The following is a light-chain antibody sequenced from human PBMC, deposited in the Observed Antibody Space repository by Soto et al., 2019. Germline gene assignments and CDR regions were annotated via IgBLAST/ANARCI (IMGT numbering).Light chain of an antibody. CDR3: QQYDYWWT. CDR1: QSVSNNY. V-gene: IGKV3-20*01. Sequence: EIVLTQSPGTLSLSPGERATLSCRASQSVSNNYLAWYQQKPGQAPRLLIYGASNRATGIPDRFSGSGSGTEFTLTISSLQPEDAAIYYCQQYDYWWTFGQGTKVDI. J-gene: IGKJ1*01. CDR2: GAS.